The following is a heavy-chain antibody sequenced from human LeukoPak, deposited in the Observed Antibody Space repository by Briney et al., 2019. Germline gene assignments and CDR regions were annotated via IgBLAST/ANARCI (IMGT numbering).Heavy chain of an antibody. Sequence: GASVKVSCKASGGTFSSYAISWVRQDPGQGLEWMGRIIPILGIANYAQKFQGRVTITADKSTSTAYMELSSLRSEDTAVYYCASVDTAMAEFDYWGQGTLVTVSS. V-gene: IGHV1-69*04. CDR1: GGTFSSYA. D-gene: IGHD5-18*01. CDR2: IIPILGIA. CDR3: ASVDTAMAEFDY. J-gene: IGHJ4*02.